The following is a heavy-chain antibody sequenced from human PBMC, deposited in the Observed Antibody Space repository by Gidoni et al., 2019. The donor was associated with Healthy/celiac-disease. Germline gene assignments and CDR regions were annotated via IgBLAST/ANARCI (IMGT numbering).Heavy chain of an antibody. D-gene: IGHD1-26*01. CDR3: ARGIRYSGSSNWFDP. J-gene: IGHJ5*02. CDR2: ISYDGSNK. CDR1: GFTFSSYA. V-gene: IGHV3-30*04. Sequence: QVQLVESGGGVVQPGRSLRLSCAASGFTFSSYAMHWVRQAPGKGLEWVAVISYDGSNKYYADSVKGRFTISRDNSKNTLYLQMNSLVAEDTAVYYCARGIRYSGSSNWFDPWGQGTLVTVSS.